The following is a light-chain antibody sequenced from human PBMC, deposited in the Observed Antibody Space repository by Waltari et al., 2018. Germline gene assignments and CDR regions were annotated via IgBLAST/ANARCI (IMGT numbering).Light chain of an antibody. CDR1: SSDVGGYNY. V-gene: IGLV2-8*01. J-gene: IGLJ1*01. Sequence: QSALTQPPSASGSPGPSVAISSTRTSSDVGGYNYPPWFQHPPGKAPKLMIYDVTKRPSGVPDRFSGSKSGNTASLTVSGLQAEDEADYYCNSYAGNSYVFGTGTKVTVL. CDR2: DVT. CDR3: NSYAGNSYV.